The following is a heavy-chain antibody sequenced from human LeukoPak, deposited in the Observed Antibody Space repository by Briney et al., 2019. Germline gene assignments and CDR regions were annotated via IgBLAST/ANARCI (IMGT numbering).Heavy chain of an antibody. Sequence: ASVKVSCKASGYTFTGYYMHWARQAPGQGLEWMGWINPNSGGTNYAQKFQGRVTMTGDTSISTAYMELSTLRSDDTAVYYCARDRGGSCSHWGQGTMVTVSS. CDR1: GYTFTGYY. J-gene: IGHJ3*01. CDR3: ARDRGGSCSH. D-gene: IGHD2-15*01. V-gene: IGHV1-2*02. CDR2: INPNSGGT.